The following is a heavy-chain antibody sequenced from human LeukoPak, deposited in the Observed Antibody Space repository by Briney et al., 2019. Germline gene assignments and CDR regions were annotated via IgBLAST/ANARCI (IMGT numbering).Heavy chain of an antibody. CDR1: GGSISSGGYY. CDR3: GRGHTSSPLDY. J-gene: IGHJ4*02. Sequence: SEALSLTCTVSGGSISSGGYYWSWIRQHPGKGLEWIGYIYYSGSTYYNPSLKSRVTISVDTSKNQFSLKLSSVTAADTAVYFGGRGHTSSPLDYWGQGTLVTVSS. CDR2: IYYSGST. V-gene: IGHV4-31*03. D-gene: IGHD6-6*01.